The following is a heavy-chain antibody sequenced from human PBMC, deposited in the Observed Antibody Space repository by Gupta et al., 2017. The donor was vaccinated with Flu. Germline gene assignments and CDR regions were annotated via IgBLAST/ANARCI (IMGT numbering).Heavy chain of an antibody. Sequence: QVQLQESGPGLVKPSQTLSLTCTVSGGSISSGSYYWSWIRQPAGKGLEWIGRIYTSGSTNYNPSLKSRVTISVDTSKNQFSLKLSSVTAADTAVYYCARDRTAMVRGVDNGMDVWGQGTTVTVSS. CDR3: ARDRTAMVRGVDNGMDV. CDR1: GGSISSGSYY. D-gene: IGHD3-10*01. CDR2: IYTSGST. J-gene: IGHJ6*02. V-gene: IGHV4-61*02.